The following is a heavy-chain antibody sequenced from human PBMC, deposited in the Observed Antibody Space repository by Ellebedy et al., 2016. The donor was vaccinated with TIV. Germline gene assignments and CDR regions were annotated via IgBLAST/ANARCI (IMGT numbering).Heavy chain of an antibody. CDR3: TRGSRYRNSGSVGATAFDI. D-gene: IGHD1-26*01. Sequence: GESLKISCGASGFIFKNFLMYWVRQAPGKGPEWVARISTDCSTTNYADSVKGRFTISSYNDKNSLYLQLNSLRADDTAFYYCTRGSRYRNSGSVGATAFDIWGQGTMVIVSS. V-gene: IGHV3-74*01. CDR1: GFIFKNFL. J-gene: IGHJ3*02. CDR2: ISTDCSTT.